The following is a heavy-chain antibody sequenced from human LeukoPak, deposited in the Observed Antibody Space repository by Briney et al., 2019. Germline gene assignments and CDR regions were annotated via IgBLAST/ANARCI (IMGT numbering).Heavy chain of an antibody. Sequence: PGGSLRLSCVASGFTFSDYAMNWVRQAPGKGLEWVSAISGSGGSTYYADSVKGRFTISRDNSKNTLYLQMNSLRAEDTAVYYCAKVRVSIAVALKPDFDYWGQGTLVTVSS. CDR3: AKVRVSIAVALKPDFDY. D-gene: IGHD6-19*01. J-gene: IGHJ4*02. CDR1: GFTFSDYA. V-gene: IGHV3-23*01. CDR2: ISGSGGST.